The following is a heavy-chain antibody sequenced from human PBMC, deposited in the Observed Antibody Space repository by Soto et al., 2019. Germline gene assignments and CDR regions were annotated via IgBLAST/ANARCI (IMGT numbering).Heavy chain of an antibody. D-gene: IGHD6-6*01. J-gene: IGHJ4*02. CDR2: IYNGGGT. CDR1: GFTVSGNY. Sequence: EVQLVETGGGLIQPGGSLRLSCAASGFTVSGNYMSWVRQAPGKGLEWVSVIYNGGGTYYADSVKGRFTISRDNSKNTLYLQMSSLRAEDMAVYYCASTRGSSYEYWGQGTLVTVSS. V-gene: IGHV3-53*02. CDR3: ASTRGSSYEY.